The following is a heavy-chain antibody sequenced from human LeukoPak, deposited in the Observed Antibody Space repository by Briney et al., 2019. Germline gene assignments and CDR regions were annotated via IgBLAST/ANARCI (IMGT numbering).Heavy chain of an antibody. Sequence: WETLSLTCSVSGGSISSSSYYWGWIRQPPGKGLEWIGSIYYSGSTYYNPSLKSRVTISVDTSKNQFSLKLSSVTAADTAVYYCANQKGYSYGSRSLNWGQGTLVTVSS. D-gene: IGHD5-18*01. CDR1: GGSISSSSYY. J-gene: IGHJ4*02. V-gene: IGHV4-39*07. CDR3: ANQKGYSYGSRSLN. CDR2: IYYSGST.